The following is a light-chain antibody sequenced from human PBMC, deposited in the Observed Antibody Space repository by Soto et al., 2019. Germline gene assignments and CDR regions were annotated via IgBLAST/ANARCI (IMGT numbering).Light chain of an antibody. CDR2: GAS. J-gene: IGKJ4*01. V-gene: IGKV3-20*01. Sequence: IVLTQSPGTLSLSPGERATLSCRASQSVSSSYLAWYQQKPGQAPRLLIYGASSRATDIPDRFSGSGSGTDFTLTISRLEPEDSAVYYCQQYGTSPTFGGGTKVDIK. CDR3: QQYGTSPT. CDR1: QSVSSSY.